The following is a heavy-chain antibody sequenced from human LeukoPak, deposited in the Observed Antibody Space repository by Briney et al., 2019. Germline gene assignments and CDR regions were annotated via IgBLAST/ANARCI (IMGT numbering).Heavy chain of an antibody. CDR1: GFSLSSSGVG. Sequence: SGPTLVKPTQPLTLTCTFSGFSLSSSGVGVNWIRQPPGQALEWLALIYWDDDKRYSPSLSSRLTITKDTSKNQVVLTMTNMDPVDTATYYCAHSAMVREMDYGMDVWGKGTTVTVSS. D-gene: IGHD3-10*01. J-gene: IGHJ6*04. CDR2: IYWDDDK. CDR3: AHSAMVREMDYGMDV. V-gene: IGHV2-5*02.